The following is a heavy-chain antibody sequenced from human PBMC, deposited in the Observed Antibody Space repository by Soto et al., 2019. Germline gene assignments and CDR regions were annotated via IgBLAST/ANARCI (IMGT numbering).Heavy chain of an antibody. CDR2: IHYSGSV. CDR1: GGSISYDHYH. D-gene: IGHD2-21*02. V-gene: IGHV4-30-4*01. Sequence: QVQLQESGPGLVRPSQTLSLTCTVSGGSISYDHYHWTWIRQPPGKGLEGIGYIHYSGSVFYNPSLQSRLSMTVDTSKNLFSLILSSVTAADTAVYFCAREVDGGDRDYYGLDVWGQGTTVTVSS. CDR3: AREVDGGDRDYYGLDV. J-gene: IGHJ6*02.